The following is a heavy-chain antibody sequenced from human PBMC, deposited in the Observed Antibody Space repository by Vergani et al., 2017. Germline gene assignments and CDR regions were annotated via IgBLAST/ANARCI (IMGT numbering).Heavy chain of an antibody. CDR3: AGVNTETNGHLYYNYYMDV. CDR1: GGSFTSYH. J-gene: IGHJ6*03. CDR2: IDHTGRP. V-gene: IGHV4-34*01. Sequence: QVQLQQWGGGLLKPSETLSLTCVVNGGSFTSYHWTWIRLSPGAGLEGVGDIDHTGRPAYNPSLKSRLTMSVDKSRNQLSLTLNSVTATATAIYFCAGVNTETNGHLYYNYYMDVWGQGTAVTVS. D-gene: IGHD4-11*01.